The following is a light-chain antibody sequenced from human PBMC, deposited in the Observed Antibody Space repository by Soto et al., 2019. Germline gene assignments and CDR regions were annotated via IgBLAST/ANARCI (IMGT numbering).Light chain of an antibody. Sequence: QAVVTQPPSVSGAPGQRVTISCTGSSSNIGAGYDVHWYQQLPGTAPKLLIFGNNNRPSGVPDRFSGSKSGTSASLAITGLQAEDEAEYYCQSYDSSLSGWVFGGGTKLTVL. V-gene: IGLV1-40*01. CDR1: SSNIGAGYD. CDR2: GNN. J-gene: IGLJ3*02. CDR3: QSYDSSLSGWV.